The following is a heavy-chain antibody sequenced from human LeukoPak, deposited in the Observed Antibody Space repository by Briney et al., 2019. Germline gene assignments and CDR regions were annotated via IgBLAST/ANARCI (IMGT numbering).Heavy chain of an antibody. D-gene: IGHD2-21*01. CDR2: ISGSGGST. V-gene: IGHV3-23*01. CDR1: GFTFSSYA. CDR3: AKHAPYLSGSEDAFDI. J-gene: IGHJ3*02. Sequence: GVLRLSCAASGFTFSSYAMSWVRQAPGKGLEWVSAISGSGGSTYYADSVKGRFTISRDNSKNTLYLQMNSLRAEDTAVYYCAKHAPYLSGSEDAFDIWGQGTMVTVSS.